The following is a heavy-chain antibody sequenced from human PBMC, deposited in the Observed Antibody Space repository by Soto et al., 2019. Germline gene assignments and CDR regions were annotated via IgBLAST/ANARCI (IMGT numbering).Heavy chain of an antibody. CDR3: ATANPKDIVVVPAASFDY. V-gene: IGHV1-24*01. D-gene: IGHD2-2*01. J-gene: IGHJ4*02. Sequence: ASVKVSCKVSGYTLIELSMHWVRQAPGKGLEWIGGFDPEDGETIYAQKFQGRVTMTEDTSTDTAYMELSSLRSEDTAVYYCATANPKDIVVVPAASFDYWGQGTLVTVSS. CDR2: FDPEDGET. CDR1: GYTLIELS.